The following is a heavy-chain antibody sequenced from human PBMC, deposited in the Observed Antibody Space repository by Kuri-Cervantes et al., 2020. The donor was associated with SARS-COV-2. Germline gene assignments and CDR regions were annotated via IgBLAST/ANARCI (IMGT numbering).Heavy chain of an antibody. D-gene: IGHD3-22*01. CDR1: GDSISSSAYY. V-gene: IGHV4-39*01. CDR2: IYHSGST. Sequence: ESLKISCTASGDSISSSAYYWGWIRLPPGRGLEWIGSIYHSGSTYYNPSLKSRVTISVDTSKNQFSLKLSSVTAADTAVYYCARQLLYDSSGYPEYYFDYWGQGTLVTVSS. J-gene: IGHJ4*02. CDR3: ARQLLYDSSGYPEYYFDY.